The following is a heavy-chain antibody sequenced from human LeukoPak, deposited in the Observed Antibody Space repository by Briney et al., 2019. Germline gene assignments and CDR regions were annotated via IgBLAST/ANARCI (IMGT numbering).Heavy chain of an antibody. D-gene: IGHD6-19*01. Sequence: PSETLSLTCTVSGGSISSSSYYWGWIRQPPGKGLEWIGSIYYSGSTYYNPSLKSRVTISVDTSKNQFSLKLSSVTAADTAVYYCARHPRSIAVAVSWGQGTLGTVSS. J-gene: IGHJ5*02. CDR2: IYYSGST. CDR1: GGSISSSSYY. CDR3: ARHPRSIAVAVS. V-gene: IGHV4-39*01.